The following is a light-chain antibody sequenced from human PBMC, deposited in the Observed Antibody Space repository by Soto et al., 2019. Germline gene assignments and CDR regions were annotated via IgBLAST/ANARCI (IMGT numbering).Light chain of an antibody. V-gene: IGLV2-14*01. J-gene: IGLJ1*01. CDR2: DVS. CDR1: SSDVGGYNY. CDR3: SSYTSSSTYV. Sequence: QSALTQPASVSGSPGQSITISCTGTSSDVGGYNYVSWYQQHPDKAPKLMIYDVSNRPSGVSNRISGSKTGNTASLTISGLQAEDEADYYCSSYTSSSTYVFGTGTKLTVL.